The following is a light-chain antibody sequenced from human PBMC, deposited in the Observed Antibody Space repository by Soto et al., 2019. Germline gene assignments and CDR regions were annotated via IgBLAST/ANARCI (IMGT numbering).Light chain of an antibody. J-gene: IGKJ3*01. CDR1: QDILSW. CDR2: ASS. CDR3: QQANSFPIT. Sequence: DIQMTQSPSSVSASVGDRVTITCRASQDILSWLAWYQQKPGEAPRLLIYASSNLQSGVPSRFIGSGSGTDYTLSISSLKPEDCATDYCQQANSFPITFGPGTRLDIK. V-gene: IGKV1-12*01.